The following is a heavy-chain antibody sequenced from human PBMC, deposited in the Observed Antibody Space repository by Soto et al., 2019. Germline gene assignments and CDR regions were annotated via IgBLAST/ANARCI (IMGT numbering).Heavy chain of an antibody. D-gene: IGHD1-1*01. V-gene: IGHV1-69*02. CDR3: ARSPADNWNDGPPPSYYYYGMDV. J-gene: IGHJ6*02. CDR2: IIPILGIA. CDR1: GGTFSSYT. Sequence: QVQLVQSGAEVKKPGSSVKVSCKASGGTFSSYTISWVRQAPGQGLEWMGRIIPILGIANYAQKFQGRVTITADKSTSTAYMELSRLRSEDTAVYYCARSPADNWNDGPPPSYYYYGMDVWGQGTTVTVSS.